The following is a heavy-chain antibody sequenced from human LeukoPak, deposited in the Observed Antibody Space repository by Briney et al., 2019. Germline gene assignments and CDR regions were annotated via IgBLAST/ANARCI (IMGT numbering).Heavy chain of an antibody. CDR3: ARPYSSSWYYFDY. CDR1: GGSISSSSYY. CDR2: IYYSGST. Sequence: PSETLSLTCTVSGGSISSSSYYWGWIRQPPGKGLEWIGSIYYSGSTYYNPSLESRVTISVDTSKNLFSLKLSSVTAADTAVYYCARPYSSSWYYFDYWGQGTLVTFS. V-gene: IGHV4-39*01. J-gene: IGHJ4*02. D-gene: IGHD6-13*01.